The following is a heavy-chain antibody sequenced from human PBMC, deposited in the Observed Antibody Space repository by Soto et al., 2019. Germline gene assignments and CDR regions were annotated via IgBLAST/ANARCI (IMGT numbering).Heavy chain of an antibody. Sequence: GASVKVSCKASGGTFSSYTISWVRQAPGQGLEWMGRIIPILGIANYAQKFQGRVTITADKSTSTAYMELSSLRSEDTAVYYCARNSGYDRPEYYYMDVWGKGTTVTVSS. CDR1: GGTFSSYT. D-gene: IGHD5-12*01. CDR2: IIPILGIA. V-gene: IGHV1-69*02. CDR3: ARNSGYDRPEYYYMDV. J-gene: IGHJ6*03.